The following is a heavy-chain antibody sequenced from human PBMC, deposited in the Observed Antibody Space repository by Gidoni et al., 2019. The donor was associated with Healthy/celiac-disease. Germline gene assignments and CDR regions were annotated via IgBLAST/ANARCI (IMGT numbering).Heavy chain of an antibody. CDR1: GGTFSSYA. CDR3: AREGYCSSTSCYTFDP. J-gene: IGHJ5*02. Sequence: QVQLVQSAAEVKKPGSSVKVSCKASGGTFSSYAISWVRQAPGQGLEWMGGIIPIVGTANYAQKFQGRVTITADESTSTAYMELSSLRSEDTAVYYCAREGYCSSTSCYTFDPWGQGTLVTVSS. D-gene: IGHD2-2*02. CDR2: IIPIVGTA. V-gene: IGHV1-69*01.